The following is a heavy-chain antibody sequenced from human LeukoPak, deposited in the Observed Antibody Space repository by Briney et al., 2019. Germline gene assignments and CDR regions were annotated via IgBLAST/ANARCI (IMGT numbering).Heavy chain of an antibody. V-gene: IGHV3-23*01. CDR1: GVTISSYA. D-gene: IGHD1-14*01. CDR3: ARDPYRGAPDYLDY. J-gene: IGHJ4*02. CDR2: LSGSGGST. Sequence: GGSLRLSCVASGVTISSYAMTGVRRAPGKGLEWVSTLSGSGGSTYYADSVKGRFTISRDNSKDTMSLEMNSLRAEDTAVYYCARDPYRGAPDYLDYRGQGTLVTVSS.